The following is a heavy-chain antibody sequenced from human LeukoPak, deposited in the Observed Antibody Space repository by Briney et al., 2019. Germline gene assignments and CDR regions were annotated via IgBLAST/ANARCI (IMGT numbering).Heavy chain of an antibody. CDR3: VREPPIYSDIFGRGIDL. D-gene: IGHD3-9*01. CDR1: GFTFHTYA. Sequence: GMSLRLSCAASGFTFHTYAMHWVRQAPGKGPEWVAIISYDGTKTFYADSVKGRFTISRDNFENTLFLQMNSLRPEDTAMYYCVREPPIYSDIFGRGIDLWGQGTLVTVSS. CDR2: ISYDGTKT. V-gene: IGHV3-30-3*01. J-gene: IGHJ5*02.